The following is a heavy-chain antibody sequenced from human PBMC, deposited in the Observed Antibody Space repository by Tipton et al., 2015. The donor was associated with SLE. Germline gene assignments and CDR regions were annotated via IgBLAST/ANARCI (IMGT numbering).Heavy chain of an antibody. D-gene: IGHD1-26*01. Sequence: TLSLTCTVSGVSISDHYWSWIRQPPGKGLECLGYVFYSGSFDFYRAHYSPSLMSRVIISVDSSKNQFSLKLSSVTAADTAVYYCARGPIEGYYYYYMDVWGKGTTVTVSS. V-gene: IGHV4-59*11. CDR1: GVSISDHY. J-gene: IGHJ6*03. CDR2: VFYSGSFDFYRA. CDR3: ARGPIEGYYYYYMDV.